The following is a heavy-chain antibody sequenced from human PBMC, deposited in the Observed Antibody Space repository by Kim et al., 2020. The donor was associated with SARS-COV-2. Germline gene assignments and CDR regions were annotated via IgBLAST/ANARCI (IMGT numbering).Heavy chain of an antibody. J-gene: IGHJ4*02. CDR3: ARVRYYDILTGGERLPDY. V-gene: IGHV1-69*04. Sequence: SVKVSCKASGGTFSSYAISWVRQAPGQGLEWMGRIIPILGIANYAQKFQGRVTITADKSTSTAYMELSSLRSEDTAVYYCARVRYYDILTGGERLPDYWGQGTLVTVSS. CDR2: IIPILGIA. CDR1: GGTFSSYA. D-gene: IGHD3-9*01.